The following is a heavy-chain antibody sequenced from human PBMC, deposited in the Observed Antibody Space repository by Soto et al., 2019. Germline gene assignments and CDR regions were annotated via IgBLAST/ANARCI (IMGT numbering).Heavy chain of an antibody. CDR3: ARLHCNSPNCVPLDP. V-gene: IGHV4-39*01. CDR2: IYYSGSA. Sequence: SETLSLTCSVSGGSISSVSYYWGWIRQPPGKGLEWIGSIYYSGSAYYSPSLKSRVTMSVDTSKNQLSLELRSVTAADTAVYYCARLHCNSPNCVPLDPWGQGTLVTVPS. CDR1: GGSISSVSYY. D-gene: IGHD2-2*01. J-gene: IGHJ5*02.